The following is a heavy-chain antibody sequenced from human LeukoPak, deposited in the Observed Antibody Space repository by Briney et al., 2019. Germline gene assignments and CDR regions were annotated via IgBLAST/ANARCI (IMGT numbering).Heavy chain of an antibody. CDR2: IYYSGST. D-gene: IGHD3-3*01. CDR1: GGSISSYY. Sequence: SETLSLTCTVSGGSISSYYWSWIRQPPGKGPEWIGYIYYSGSTNYNPSLKSRVTISVDTSKNQFSLKLSSVTAADTAVYYCARYLNYDFWSGKTPDAFDIWGQGTMVTVSS. CDR3: ARYLNYDFWSGKTPDAFDI. V-gene: IGHV4-59*12. J-gene: IGHJ3*02.